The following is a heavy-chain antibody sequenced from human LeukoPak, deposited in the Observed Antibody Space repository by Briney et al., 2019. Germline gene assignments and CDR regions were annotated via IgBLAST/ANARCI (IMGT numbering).Heavy chain of an antibody. V-gene: IGHV4-59*01. CDR1: GGSINNYY. CDR3: ARTYYYGSGRYFDY. Sequence: KTSETLSLTCTVSGGSINNYYWSWIRQPPGKGLEWIGDIYHSGSTTYNPSLKSRVTISVDTSKNQFSLKLSSVTAADTAIYYCARTYYYGSGRYFDYWGQGTLVTVSS. CDR2: IYHSGST. J-gene: IGHJ4*02. D-gene: IGHD3-10*01.